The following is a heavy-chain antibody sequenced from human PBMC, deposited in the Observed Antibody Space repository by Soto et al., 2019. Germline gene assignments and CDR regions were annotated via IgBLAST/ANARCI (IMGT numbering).Heavy chain of an antibody. V-gene: IGHV1-69*02. CDR1: GGTFSSYT. CDR2: IIPILGIA. D-gene: IGHD3-3*01. CDR3: ASRGEIFGVVPSPYYYYYMDV. Sequence: ASVKVSCKASGGTFSSYTISWVRQAPGQGLEWMGRIIPILGIANYAQKFQGRVTITADKSTSTAYMELSSLRSEDTAVYYCASRGEIFGVVPSPYYYYYMDVWGKGTTVTVSS. J-gene: IGHJ6*03.